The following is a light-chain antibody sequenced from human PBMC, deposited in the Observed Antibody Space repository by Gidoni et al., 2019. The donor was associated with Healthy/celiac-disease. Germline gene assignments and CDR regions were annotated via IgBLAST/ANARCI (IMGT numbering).Light chain of an antibody. CDR2: GAS. J-gene: IGKJ4*01. V-gene: IGKV3-20*01. CDR3: QHYGSSLT. Sequence: EIVLTQSPATLSLSPGERATLSCRASQSVSSSYFAWYQQKPGQAPRLLIYGASSRATGIPDMLSGSGSGTVFTLTISRLEPEDFALYCCQHYGSSLTFXRXTKVEIK. CDR1: QSVSSSY.